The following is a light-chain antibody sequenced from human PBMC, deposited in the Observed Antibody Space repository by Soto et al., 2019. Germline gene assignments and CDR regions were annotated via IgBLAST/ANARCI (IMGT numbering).Light chain of an antibody. CDR3: QHRINWPLT. Sequence: EILLTQSPVTLSLSPGGRAILSCRASQSVSTFFAWYQQKPGQAPRLLIYDASKRATGIPARFSGSGSGTDFTLTISSLEPEDFAVYYCQHRINWPLTFGGGTTVELK. J-gene: IGKJ4*01. CDR2: DAS. CDR1: QSVSTF. V-gene: IGKV3-11*01.